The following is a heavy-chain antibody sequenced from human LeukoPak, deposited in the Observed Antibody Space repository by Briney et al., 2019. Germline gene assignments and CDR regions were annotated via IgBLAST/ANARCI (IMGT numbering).Heavy chain of an antibody. D-gene: IGHD5-18*01. CDR3: AKGMWIQLRDAFDI. CDR1: GFTFSDYY. J-gene: IGHJ3*02. Sequence: GGSLRLSCAASGFTFSDYYMTWIRQAPGKGLEWVSAISGSGGSTYYADSVKGRFTISRDNSKNTLYLQMNSLRAEDTAVYYCAKGMWIQLRDAFDIWGQGTMVTVSS. V-gene: IGHV3-23*01. CDR2: ISGSGGST.